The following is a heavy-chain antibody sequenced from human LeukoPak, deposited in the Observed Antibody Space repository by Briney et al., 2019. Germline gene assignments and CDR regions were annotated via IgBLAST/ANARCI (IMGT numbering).Heavy chain of an antibody. Sequence: ASVKVSCKASGYTLTGYYTHWVRQAPGKGLEWMGGFDPEDGETIYAQKFQGRVTMTEDTSTDTAYMEPSSLRSEDTAVYYCGGVLYGYFDYWGQGTLVTVSS. CDR2: FDPEDGET. CDR3: GGVLYGYFDY. J-gene: IGHJ4*02. D-gene: IGHD2/OR15-2a*01. CDR1: GYTLTGYY. V-gene: IGHV1-24*01.